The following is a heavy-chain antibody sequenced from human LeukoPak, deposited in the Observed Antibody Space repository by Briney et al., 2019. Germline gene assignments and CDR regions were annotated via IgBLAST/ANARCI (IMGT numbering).Heavy chain of an antibody. D-gene: IGHD6-19*01. V-gene: IGHV4-59*08. Sequence: SETLSLTCTVSGGSISSYYWSWIRQPPGKGLEWIGYIYHSGSTNYNPSLKSRVTISVDTSKNQFSLKLSSVTAADTAVYYCARLGSGWYGDYWGQGTLVTVSS. CDR2: IYHSGST. CDR3: ARLGSGWYGDY. CDR1: GGSISSYY. J-gene: IGHJ4*02.